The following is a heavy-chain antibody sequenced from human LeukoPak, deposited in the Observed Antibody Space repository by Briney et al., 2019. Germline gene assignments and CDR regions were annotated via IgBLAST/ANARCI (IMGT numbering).Heavy chain of an antibody. V-gene: IGHV3-11*05. J-gene: IGHJ4*02. CDR2: TSSSSSHT. D-gene: IGHD5-18*01. CDR3: AGAASRGYSYGFDY. CDR1: GFTSSDYN. Sequence: GGSLRLSCAASGFTSSDYNMSWIRQAPEKGLEWVSYTSSSSSHTNYGDTVKGRFTISRENAKTALWLQMNSLRAEDTAVYYCAGAASRGYSYGFDYWGQGNLVIVSS.